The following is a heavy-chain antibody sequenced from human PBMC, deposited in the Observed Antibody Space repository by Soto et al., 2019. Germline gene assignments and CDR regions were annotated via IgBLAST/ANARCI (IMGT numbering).Heavy chain of an antibody. CDR2: IYHSGTT. CDR1: GGSVRSGGYY. J-gene: IGHJ4*02. Sequence: QVKLQESGPGLVKPSQTLSLTCSVSGGSVRSGGYYWTWIRQHPGGGLGLIGDIYHSGTTYYNPSLKSRIIISLDTSRNQCSLELTSVTAADTAVYYCEKAVSTHFDYWGQGARVTVAS. CDR3: EKAVSTHFDY. V-gene: IGHV4-31*03.